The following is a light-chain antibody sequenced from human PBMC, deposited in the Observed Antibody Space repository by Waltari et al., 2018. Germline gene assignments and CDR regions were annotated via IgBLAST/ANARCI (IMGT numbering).Light chain of an antibody. Sequence: DIQMTQSPSTQSASVGDRVTITCRASQSISHWLAWYQQKPGKAPKLLIYQASSLKSGVPSRCSGSGSGTEFTLTINSLQAEDFATYYCQQYKSASGTFGQGTKVEIK. J-gene: IGKJ1*01. CDR2: QAS. V-gene: IGKV1-5*03. CDR1: QSISHW. CDR3: QQYKSASGT.